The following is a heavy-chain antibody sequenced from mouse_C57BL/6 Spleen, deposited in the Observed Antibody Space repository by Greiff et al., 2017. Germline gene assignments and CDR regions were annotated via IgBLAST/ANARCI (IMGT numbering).Heavy chain of an antibody. D-gene: IGHD2-2*01. CDR2: IDPSDSYT. Sequence: PGTSVKLSCKASGYTFTSYWMHWVKQRPGQGLEWIGVIDPSDSYTNYNQKFKGKATLTVDTSSSTAYMQLSSLTSEDSAVYYCARYYGYDWYFDVWGTGTTVTVSS. CDR1: GYTFTSYW. V-gene: IGHV1-59*01. CDR3: ARYYGYDWYFDV. J-gene: IGHJ1*03.